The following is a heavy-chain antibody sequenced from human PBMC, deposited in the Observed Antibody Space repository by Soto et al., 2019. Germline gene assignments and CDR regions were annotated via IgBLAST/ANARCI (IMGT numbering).Heavy chain of an antibody. CDR3: ARVDVPYYYYGMDV. Sequence: QVQLQESGPGLVKPSQTLSLTCTVSGGSISSGGYYWSWIRQHPGQGLEWIGYIYYSGSTYYNPSLKSRVTISVDTSKNQSSLKLSSVTAADTAVYYCARVDVPYYYYGMDVWGQGTTVTVSS. D-gene: IGHD2-2*01. CDR2: IYYSGST. J-gene: IGHJ6*02. CDR1: GGSISSGGYY. V-gene: IGHV4-31*03.